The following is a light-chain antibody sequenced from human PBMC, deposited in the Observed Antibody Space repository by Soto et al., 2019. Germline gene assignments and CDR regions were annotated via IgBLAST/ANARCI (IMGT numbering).Light chain of an antibody. CDR3: QQSYTTPIT. CDR2: GAS. CDR1: QTISTY. V-gene: IGKV1-39*01. J-gene: IGKJ5*01. Sequence: DIQMTQSPSSLSASVGDRVTITCRASQTISTYLHWYQQKPGKAPKVLIYGASRLRSGVPSRFSGTGSGTDFTLIISSLQPEDFATYYCQQSYTTPITFGQGTRLEIK.